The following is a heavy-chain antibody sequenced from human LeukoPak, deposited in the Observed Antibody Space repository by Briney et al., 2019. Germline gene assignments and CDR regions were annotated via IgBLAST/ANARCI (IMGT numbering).Heavy chain of an antibody. D-gene: IGHD3-22*01. CDR1: GFTFSSYW. Sequence: GGSLRLSCAASGFTFSSYWMHWVRQAPGKGLVWVSRINTDGSSTSYADSVKGRFTISRDNAKNTLYLQMNSLRAEDTAVYYCAKDSGSGYYHSFLDYWGQGTLVTVSS. CDR2: INTDGSST. V-gene: IGHV3-74*01. J-gene: IGHJ4*02. CDR3: AKDSGSGYYHSFLDY.